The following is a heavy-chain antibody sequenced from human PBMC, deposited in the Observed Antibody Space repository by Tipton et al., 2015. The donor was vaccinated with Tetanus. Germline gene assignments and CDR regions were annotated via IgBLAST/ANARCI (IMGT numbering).Heavy chain of an antibody. D-gene: IGHD2-2*01. V-gene: IGHV3-7*01. CDR3: ARVRGYCSSTTGSGIDY. CDR1: GFTFNTYW. Sequence: SLRLSCAASGFTFNTYWMTWVRQVPGKGLEWVANIKQDGGEKYCVDSVKGRFTISRDNARNSLYLQMNSLRAEDTAVYYCARVRGYCSSTTGSGIDYWGQGTLVTVSS. J-gene: IGHJ4*02. CDR2: IKQDGGEK.